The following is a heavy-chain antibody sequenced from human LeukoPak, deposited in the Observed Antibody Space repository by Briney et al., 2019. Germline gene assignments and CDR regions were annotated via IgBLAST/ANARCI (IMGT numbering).Heavy chain of an antibody. CDR1: GFTFSSYA. D-gene: IGHD6-19*01. J-gene: IGHJ3*02. CDR2: ISGSGGST. V-gene: IGHV3-23*01. CDR3: AKDQSIAVAGTEIEAFDI. Sequence: GGSLRLSCAASGFTFSSYAMSWVRQAPGKGLEWVSAISGSGGSTYYADSVKGRFTISRDNSKNTLYLQMNSLRAEDTAVYYCAKDQSIAVAGTEIEAFDIWGQGTMVTVSS.